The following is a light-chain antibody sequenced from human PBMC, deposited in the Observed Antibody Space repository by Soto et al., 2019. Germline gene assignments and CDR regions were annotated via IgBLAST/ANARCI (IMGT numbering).Light chain of an antibody. Sequence: QSVLTQPPSVSGAPGQRVTISCSGSSSNIGNNGVNWYQQLPGKAPKLLIYYDDLLPSGVSDRFSGSKSGTSASLAIRGLRSEDEADYYCAAWDDSLNGPVFGGGTQLTVL. CDR3: AAWDDSLNGPV. CDR1: SSNIGNNG. CDR2: YDD. J-gene: IGLJ3*02. V-gene: IGLV1-36*01.